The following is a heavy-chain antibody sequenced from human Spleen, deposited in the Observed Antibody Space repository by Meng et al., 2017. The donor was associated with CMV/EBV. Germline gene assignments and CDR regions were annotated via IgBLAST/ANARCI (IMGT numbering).Heavy chain of an antibody. CDR2: IRSKSYGGTT. Sequence: GESLKISCTASGFTFGDYAISWVRQAPGKGLEWIGFIRSKSYGGTTEYVASVKGRFIVSRDDSKSIAHLQMNSLKTEDSAMYYCALLGVAAGLDSWGQGTLVTVSS. V-gene: IGHV3-49*04. J-gene: IGHJ5*01. D-gene: IGHD2-15*01. CDR3: ALLGVAAGLDS. CDR1: GFTFGDYA.